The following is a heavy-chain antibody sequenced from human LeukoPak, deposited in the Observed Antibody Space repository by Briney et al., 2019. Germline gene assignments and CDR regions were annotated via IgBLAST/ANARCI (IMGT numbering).Heavy chain of an antibody. Sequence: GGSLRLSCAASGFSFSSYAMTWVRQAPGKGLAGFSGISGSGGRTVYADSVKGRFTISRDNSKNMLYQQMKSLRVDDTATYYCAKDHGDYGDYVGWFDPWGQGTLATVSS. D-gene: IGHD4-17*01. V-gene: IGHV3-23*01. J-gene: IGHJ5*02. CDR2: ISGSGGRT. CDR3: AKDHGDYGDYVGWFDP. CDR1: GFSFSSYA.